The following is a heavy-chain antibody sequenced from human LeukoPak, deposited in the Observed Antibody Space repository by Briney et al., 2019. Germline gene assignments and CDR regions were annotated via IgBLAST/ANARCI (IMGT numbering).Heavy chain of an antibody. D-gene: IGHD3-10*01. CDR3: ARHRDLVRGASYYYYGMDV. CDR2: IYYSGST. Sequence: SQTLSLTCTVSGGSISSGGYYWSWIRQHPGKGLEWIGYIYYSGSTYYNPSLKSRVTISVDTSKNQFSLKLSSVTAADTAVYYCARHRDLVRGASYYYYGMDVWGQGTTVTVSS. V-gene: IGHV4-31*03. J-gene: IGHJ6*02. CDR1: GGSISSGGYY.